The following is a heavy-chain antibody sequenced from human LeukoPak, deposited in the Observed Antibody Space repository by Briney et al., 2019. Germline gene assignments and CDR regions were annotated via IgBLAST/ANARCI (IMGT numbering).Heavy chain of an antibody. D-gene: IGHD2-8*01. CDR3: ARGGHCTNGVCYAYYFDY. CDR1: GGTFSNFA. CDR2: IIPIFGTT. Sequence: SVKVSCKASGGTFSNFAISWVRQAPGQGLEWMGGIIPIFGTTNYAQKLQGRVTMTTDTSTSTAYMELRSLRSDDTAVYYCARGGHCTNGVCYAYYFDYWGQGTLVTVSS. V-gene: IGHV1-69*05. J-gene: IGHJ4*02.